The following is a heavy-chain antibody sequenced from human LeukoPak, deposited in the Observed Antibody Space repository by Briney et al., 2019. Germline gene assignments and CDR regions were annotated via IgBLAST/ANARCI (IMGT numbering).Heavy chain of an antibody. Sequence: SETLSLTCTVSGGSISSSSYYWGWIRQPPGKGLEWIGEIYHSGSTNYNPSLKSRVTISVDKSKNQFSLKLSSVTAADTAVYYCARVPNDWLSYYYGMDVWGQGTTVTVSS. CDR2: IYHSGST. D-gene: IGHD3-9*01. V-gene: IGHV4-39*07. CDR1: GGSISSSSYY. J-gene: IGHJ6*02. CDR3: ARVPNDWLSYYYGMDV.